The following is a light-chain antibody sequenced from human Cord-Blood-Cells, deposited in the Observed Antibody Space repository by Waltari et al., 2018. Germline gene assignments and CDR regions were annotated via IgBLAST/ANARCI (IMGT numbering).Light chain of an antibody. CDR3: QQSYSTPLT. Sequence: DIQMTQSPSSLSASVGDRVTIPCRASQGISSYLNWYQQKPGKAPKLPIYAVSRLQRRGPSRCSGSGSGTEFTLTTSGLQPEEFATYNCQQSYSTPLTFGQGTRLEIK. CDR1: QGISSY. CDR2: AVS. J-gene: IGKJ5*01. V-gene: IGKV1-39*01.